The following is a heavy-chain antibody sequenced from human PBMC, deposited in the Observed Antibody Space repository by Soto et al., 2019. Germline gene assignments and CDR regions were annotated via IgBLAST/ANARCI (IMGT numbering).Heavy chain of an antibody. V-gene: IGHV4-30-2*01. Sequence: HLQLQESGSGLVKPSQILSLTCAVSGGSINSDGYSWSWIRQPPGKGLEWIGYIYPSGSTYYNPSPKSRLTLSGDRSKNQFSLRLTSVTAADTAVYYCARDYGHNWFDPWGQGTLVTVSS. J-gene: IGHJ5*02. CDR1: GGSINSDGYS. CDR3: ARDYGHNWFDP. CDR2: IYPSGST. D-gene: IGHD4-17*01.